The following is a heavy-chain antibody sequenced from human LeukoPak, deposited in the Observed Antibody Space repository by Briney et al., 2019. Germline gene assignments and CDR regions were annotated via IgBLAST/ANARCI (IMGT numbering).Heavy chain of an antibody. J-gene: IGHJ6*02. D-gene: IGHD6-13*01. CDR1: GYTFTSYG. CDR3: ARDGHHSSSWYGAWYYYGMDV. V-gene: IGHV1-18*01. Sequence: ASAKVSCKASGYTFTSYGISWVRQAPGQGLEWMGWISAYNGNTNYAQKLQGRVTMTTDTSTSTAYMELRSLRSDDTAVYYCARDGHHSSSWYGAWYYYGMDVWGQGTTVTVSS. CDR2: ISAYNGNT.